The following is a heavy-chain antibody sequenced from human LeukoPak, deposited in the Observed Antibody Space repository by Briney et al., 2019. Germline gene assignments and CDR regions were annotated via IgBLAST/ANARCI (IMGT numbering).Heavy chain of an antibody. V-gene: IGHV1-18*04. D-gene: IGHD3-16*02. CDR3: AKSEHYYDYVWGSYRWDY. J-gene: IGHJ4*02. CDR1: GYTFTGYY. Sequence: ASVKVSCKASGYTFTGYYMHWVRQAPGQGLEWMAWISAYNGNTNYAQNLQGRFTMTTDTSTSTAYMELRSLRSDDTAVYYCAKSEHYYDYVWGSYRWDYWGQGTLVTVSS. CDR2: ISAYNGNT.